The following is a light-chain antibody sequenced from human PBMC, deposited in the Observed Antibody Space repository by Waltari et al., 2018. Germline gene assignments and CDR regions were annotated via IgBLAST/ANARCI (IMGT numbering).Light chain of an antibody. J-gene: IGKJ2*01. V-gene: IGKV4-1*01. CDR2: WAS. Sequence: DIVMTQSPDSLAVSLGERATINCKYSQSVLYSSNNKNYLSWYQQKPGQPPKLLISWASTRESGVPDRFSGSGYGTDFTLTISSLQAEDVAVYYCLQYYTTPYTFGQGIKLEI. CDR3: LQYYTTPYT. CDR1: QSVLYSSNNKNY.